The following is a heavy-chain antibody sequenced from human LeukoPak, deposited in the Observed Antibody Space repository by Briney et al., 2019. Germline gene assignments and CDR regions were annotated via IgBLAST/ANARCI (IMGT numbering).Heavy chain of an antibody. Sequence: PGGSLRLSCAASGFTFSSYAMHWVRQAPGKGLEWVAVISYDGSNKYYADSVKGRFTISRDNSKNTLYLQMNSLRAEDTAVYYCASAYCGGDCYYYGMDVWGIGTTVTVSS. CDR3: ASAYCGGDCYYYGMDV. D-gene: IGHD2-21*01. CDR2: ISYDGSNK. V-gene: IGHV3-30*04. J-gene: IGHJ6*04. CDR1: GFTFSSYA.